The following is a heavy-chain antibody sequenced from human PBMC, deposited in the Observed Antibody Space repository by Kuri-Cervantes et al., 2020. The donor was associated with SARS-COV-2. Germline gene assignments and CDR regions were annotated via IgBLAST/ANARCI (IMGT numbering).Heavy chain of an antibody. J-gene: IGHJ4*02. CDR3: ARAASAARLIVTPPGY. Sequence: GGSLRLSCAASGFTFSSYWMSWVRQAPGKGLEWVAFIRYDGSNKYYADSVKGRFTISRDNAKNSLYLQMNSLRAEDTAVYYCARAASAARLIVTPPGYWGQGTLVTVSS. V-gene: IGHV3-30*02. D-gene: IGHD6-6*01. CDR1: GFTFSSYW. CDR2: IRYDGSNK.